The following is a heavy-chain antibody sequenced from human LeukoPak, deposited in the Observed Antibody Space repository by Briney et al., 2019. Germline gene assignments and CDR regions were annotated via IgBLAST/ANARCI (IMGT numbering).Heavy chain of an antibody. CDR1: GYTFTSYY. V-gene: IGHV1-46*01. CDR2: INPSGGGT. CDR3: ARAPVGAARYDY. Sequence: ASVKVSCKASGYTFTSYYLHWVRQAPGQGLEWVGIINPSGGGTTYAQNFQGRVTMTRDTSTSTVYMELSSLRSEDTAVYYCARAPVGAARYDYWGQGTLVTVSS. J-gene: IGHJ4*02. D-gene: IGHD6-6*01.